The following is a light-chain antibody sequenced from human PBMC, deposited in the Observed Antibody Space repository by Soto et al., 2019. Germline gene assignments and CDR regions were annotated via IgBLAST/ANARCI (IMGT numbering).Light chain of an antibody. J-gene: IGKJ2*01. CDR1: QSVSSSY. CDR2: GAS. V-gene: IGKV3-20*01. CDR3: HQYPGYT. Sequence: EIVLTQSPGTLSLSPGERATLSCRASQSVSSSYLAWYQQKPGQAPRLLIYGASSRATGIPDRFSGSGSGTDFTLTISRLEPEDFAVYDCHQYPGYTFGQGTKLEIK.